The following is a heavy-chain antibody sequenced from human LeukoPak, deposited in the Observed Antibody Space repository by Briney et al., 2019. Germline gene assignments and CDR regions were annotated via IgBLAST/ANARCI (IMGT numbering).Heavy chain of an antibody. V-gene: IGHV4-59*08. Sequence: SETLSLTCTVSGGSISSYYWSGIRQPPGKGLEWIGYIYYSGSTNYNPSLKSRVTISVDTSKNQFSLKLSSVTAADTALYYCARQGPLGWLHDAFDIWGQGTXVTXXS. D-gene: IGHD5-24*01. J-gene: IGHJ3*02. CDR3: ARQGPLGWLHDAFDI. CDR2: IYYSGST. CDR1: GGSISSYY.